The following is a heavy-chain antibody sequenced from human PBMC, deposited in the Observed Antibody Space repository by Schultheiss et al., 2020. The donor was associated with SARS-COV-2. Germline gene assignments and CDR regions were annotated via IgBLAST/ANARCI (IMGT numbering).Heavy chain of an antibody. CDR1: GGSISSYY. Sequence: SETLSLTCTVSGGSISSYYWSWSRQPPGKGLEWIGYIYYSGSTNYNPSLKSRVTISVDTSKNQFSLKLSSVTAADTAVYYCARVYCSSTSCSIHVGWFDPWGQGTLVTVSS. CDR3: ARVYCSSTSCSIHVGWFDP. CDR2: IYYSGST. J-gene: IGHJ5*02. V-gene: IGHV4-59*08. D-gene: IGHD2-2*01.